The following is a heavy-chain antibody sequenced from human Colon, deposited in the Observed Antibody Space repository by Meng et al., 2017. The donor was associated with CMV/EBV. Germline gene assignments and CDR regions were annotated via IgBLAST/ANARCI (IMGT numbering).Heavy chain of an antibody. CDR1: GFTFSTYS. D-gene: IGHD2-2*01. CDR3: ARFQYCSSTSCPYYYYYGMDV. Sequence: GESLKISCAASGFTFSTYSMNWARQAPGKGLEWVSSISSSSSYIYYADSVKGRFTISRDNAKNSLYLQMNSLRAEDTAVYYCARFQYCSSTSCPYYYYYGMDVWGQGTTVTVSS. J-gene: IGHJ6*02. CDR2: ISSSSSYI. V-gene: IGHV3-21*01.